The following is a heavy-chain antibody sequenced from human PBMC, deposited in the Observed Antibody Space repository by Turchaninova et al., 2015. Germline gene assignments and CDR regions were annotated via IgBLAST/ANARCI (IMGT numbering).Heavy chain of an antibody. V-gene: IGHV1-18*01. J-gene: IGHJ4*02. CDR3: ARDTPQPRKVGDTACPDY. CDR2: ISAYKGNT. CDR1: GYTFTSYG. D-gene: IGHD1-26*01. Sequence: QVQLVPSGAEVKKPGASVKVSCKASGYTFTSYGISWVRQAPGQGLEWMGWISAYKGNTNYAQKLQGRVTMTTDTSTSTAYMELRSLRSDDTAVYYCARDTPQPRKVGDTACPDYWGQGTLVTVSS.